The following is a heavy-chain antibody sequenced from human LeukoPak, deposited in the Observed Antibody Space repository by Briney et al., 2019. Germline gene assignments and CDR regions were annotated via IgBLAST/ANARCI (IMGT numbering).Heavy chain of an antibody. V-gene: IGHV4-34*01. CDR3: ARSDCGGYCYSDY. Sequence: PSETLSLTCAVYGGSFSGYYWSWIRQPPGKGLEWIGEINHSGSTNYNPSLKSRVTISVDTSKNQFSLKLSSVTAADTAVYYCARSDCGGYCYSDYWGQGTLVTVSS. CDR2: INHSGST. D-gene: IGHD2-21*02. J-gene: IGHJ4*02. CDR1: GGSFSGYY.